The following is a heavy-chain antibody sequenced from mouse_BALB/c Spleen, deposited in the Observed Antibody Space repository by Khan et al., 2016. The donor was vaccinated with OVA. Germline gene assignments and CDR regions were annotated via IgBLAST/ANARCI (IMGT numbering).Heavy chain of an antibody. D-gene: IGHD2-14*01. CDR2: IWSGGNT. CDR1: GFSLTTYG. V-gene: IGHV2-2*01. J-gene: IGHJ3*01. CDR3: ARNSYMYDFTY. Sequence: QVQLKESGPGLVQPSQRLYIPCTVSGFSLTTYGIHWVRQSPGRGLEWLALIWSGGNTDYNAAFISRLSITKDNSKSQVFFKMNSLQADDTAMYYCARNSYMYDFTYWGQGTLVTVSA.